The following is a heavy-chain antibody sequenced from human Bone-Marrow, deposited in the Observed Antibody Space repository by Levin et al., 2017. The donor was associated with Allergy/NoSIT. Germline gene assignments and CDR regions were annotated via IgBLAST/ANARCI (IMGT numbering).Heavy chain of an antibody. CDR1: GGSISSGGYY. D-gene: IGHD3-22*01. V-gene: IGHV4-31*03. CDR3: ARTYYYDSSGDPFDY. CDR2: IYYSGST. Sequence: TLSLTCPVSGGSISSGGYYWSWIRQHPGKGLEWIGYIYYSGSTYYNPSLKSRVTISVDTSKNQFSLKLSSVTAADTAVYYCARTYYYDSSGDPFDYWGQGTLVTVSS. J-gene: IGHJ4*02.